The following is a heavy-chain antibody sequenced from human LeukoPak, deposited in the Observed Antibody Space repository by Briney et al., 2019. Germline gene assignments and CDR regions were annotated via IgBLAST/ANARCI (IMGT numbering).Heavy chain of an antibody. D-gene: IGHD7-27*01. Sequence: QPGGSLRLSCAASGFTFSSYWMHWVRQAPGKGLVWVSRINSDGSSTSYADSVKGRFTISRDNAKNTLYLQMNSLRAEDTAVYYCARAGGLGIQNYYYYMDVWGKGTTVTVSS. CDR2: INSDGSST. J-gene: IGHJ6*03. CDR1: GFTFSSYW. CDR3: ARAGGLGIQNYYYYMDV. V-gene: IGHV3-74*01.